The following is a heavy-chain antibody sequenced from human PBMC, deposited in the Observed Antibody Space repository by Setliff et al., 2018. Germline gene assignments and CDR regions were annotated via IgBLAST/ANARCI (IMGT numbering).Heavy chain of an antibody. D-gene: IGHD3-22*01. CDR2: INQSGST. Sequence: SETLSLTCAVYSGSFSGYYWSWIRQPPGKGLEWIGEINQSGSTNYNPSLKSRVTISVDTSKNQFSLKLSSVTAADTAVYYCARGYFPSESSSYFYAYWGQGTPVTVSS. V-gene: IGHV4-34*01. J-gene: IGHJ4*02. CDR1: SGSFSGYY. CDR3: ARGYFPSESSSYFYAY.